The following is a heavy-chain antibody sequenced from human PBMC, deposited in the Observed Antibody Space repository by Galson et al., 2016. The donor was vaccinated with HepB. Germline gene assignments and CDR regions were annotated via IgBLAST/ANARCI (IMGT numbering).Heavy chain of an antibody. D-gene: IGHD3-22*01. Sequence: SVKVSCKASGYIFTSYYMHWVRQAPGQGLEWMGIINASGGTTSYAQKFQGSVTMTRDTSTSTVYMELSSLRSDDTAVYYCARDRGYYDSSDPRYYFEYWGQGTLVTVSS. CDR3: ARDRGYYDSSDPRYYFEY. CDR2: INASGGTT. V-gene: IGHV1-46*01. CDR1: GYIFTSYY. J-gene: IGHJ4*02.